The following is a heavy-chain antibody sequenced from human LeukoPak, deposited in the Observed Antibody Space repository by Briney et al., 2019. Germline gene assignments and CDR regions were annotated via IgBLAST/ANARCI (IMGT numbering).Heavy chain of an antibody. J-gene: IGHJ4*02. CDR3: ASYSGSSLFH. CDR2: IGDSGFT. V-gene: IGHV4-59*08. Sequence: PSETLSLTCTVSGGSLSSYFWSWIRQAPGKGLDWIGYIGDSGFTNYNPSLKSRVTMSVDTSKNHFSLKLSSVTAADTAVYYCASYSGSSLFHWGQGTLVTVSS. CDR1: GGSLSSYF. D-gene: IGHD1-26*01.